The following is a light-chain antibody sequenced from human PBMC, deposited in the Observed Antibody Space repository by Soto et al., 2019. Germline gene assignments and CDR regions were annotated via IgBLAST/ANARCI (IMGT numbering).Light chain of an antibody. CDR3: CSYAGSSTFV. V-gene: IGLV2-23*01. Sequence: QSALTQPASVSGSPGQSITISCTGTSSDVGSYNLVSWYQQHPGKAPKLMIYEGSKRPSGVSIRFSGSTSGNTASLTSSGLQAEDEADYYCCSYAGSSTFVFGTGTKLTVL. CDR1: SSDVGSYNL. CDR2: EGS. J-gene: IGLJ1*01.